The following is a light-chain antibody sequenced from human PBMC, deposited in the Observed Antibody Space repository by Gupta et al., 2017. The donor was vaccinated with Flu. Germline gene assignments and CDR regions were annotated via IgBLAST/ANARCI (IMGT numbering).Light chain of an antibody. CDR3: YSTDSSGHYRV. J-gene: IGLJ2*01. CDR2: ADS. CDR1: ALPKKF. Sequence: GDALPKKFAYWYQQKSGQPPVLVIYADSKRPSEIPERFSGSSSGTMAALTISGAQVEDEADYYCYSTDSSGHYRVFGGGTKLTVL. V-gene: IGLV3-10*01.